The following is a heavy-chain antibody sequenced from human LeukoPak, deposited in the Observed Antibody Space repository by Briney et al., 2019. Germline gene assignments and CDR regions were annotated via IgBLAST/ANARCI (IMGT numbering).Heavy chain of an antibody. CDR3: ARGPTTTVTKSWFDP. CDR2: INACNGNT. D-gene: IGHD4-17*01. J-gene: IGHJ5*02. CDR1: GYTFSSYA. V-gene: IGHV1-3*01. Sequence: ASVKVSCKASGYTFSSYAIHWGRQAPGQSLEWMGWINACNGNTKYSQKFQGRVTITRYTSANPAYRELRSLRPEDTAVYSCARGPTTTVTKSWFDPWGQGTLVTVSS.